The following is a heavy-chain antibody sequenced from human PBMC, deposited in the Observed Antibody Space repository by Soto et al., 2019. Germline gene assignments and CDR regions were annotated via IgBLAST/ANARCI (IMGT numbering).Heavy chain of an antibody. CDR3: ASSDYYYYYMDV. V-gene: IGHV1-8*01. J-gene: IGHJ6*03. CDR1: GYTLTELS. D-gene: IGHD3-10*01. CDR2: MNPNSGNT. Sequence: GASVKVSCKVSGYTLTELSMHWVRQAPGKGLEWMGWMNPNSGNTGYAQKFQGRVTMTRNTSISTAYMELSSLRSEDTAVYYCASSDYYYYYMDVWGKGTTVTVSS.